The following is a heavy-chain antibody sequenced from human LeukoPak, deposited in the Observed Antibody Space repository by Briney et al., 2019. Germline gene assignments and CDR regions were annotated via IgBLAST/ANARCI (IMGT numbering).Heavy chain of an antibody. J-gene: IGHJ4*02. CDR2: INPNSGDT. D-gene: IGHD2-15*01. CDR1: GYTFTGYY. V-gene: IGHV1-2*02. CDR3: ARDQAFVYCSGGTCYDGY. Sequence: GASVKVSCKASGYTFTGYYMHWVRQAPGQGLEWMGWINPNSGDTHYAQKFKGRVTMTRDTSINTAYMELSRLRSDDTAVYYCARDQAFVYCSGGTCYDGYWGQGSLVTVSS.